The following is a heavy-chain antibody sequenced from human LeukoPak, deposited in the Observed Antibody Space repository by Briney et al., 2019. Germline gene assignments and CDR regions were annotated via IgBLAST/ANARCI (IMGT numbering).Heavy chain of an antibody. D-gene: IGHD1-1*01. V-gene: IGHV4-4*07. Sequence: SETLSLTCTVSGDSISSYYWTWIRQPAGKGLEWIGRVYTSGSTNYNPSLKGRVTMSADTSKNQFSLQLSSVTAADTAVYYCARVVGASGNWNYYYYYMDVWGNGTTVTVSS. J-gene: IGHJ6*03. CDR1: GDSISSYY. CDR2: VYTSGST. CDR3: ARVVGASGNWNYYYYYMDV.